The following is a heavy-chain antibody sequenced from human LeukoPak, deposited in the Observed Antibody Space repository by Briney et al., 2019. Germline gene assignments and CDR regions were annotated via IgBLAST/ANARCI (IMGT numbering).Heavy chain of an antibody. D-gene: IGHD3-9*01. J-gene: IGHJ4*02. CDR3: ARSSSLPHYDILPPGAEIDS. CDR1: GFTFSSYE. Sequence: GGSLRLSCAASGFTFSSYEMNWVRQAPGKGLEWVSYISSSGSTIYYADSVKGRFTISRDNAKNSLYLQMNSLRAEDTAVYYCARSSSLPHYDILPPGAEIDSWGQGTLVTVSS. CDR2: ISSSGSTI. V-gene: IGHV3-48*03.